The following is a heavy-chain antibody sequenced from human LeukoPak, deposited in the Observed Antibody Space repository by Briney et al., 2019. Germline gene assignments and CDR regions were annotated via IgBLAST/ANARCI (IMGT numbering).Heavy chain of an antibody. Sequence: GGSLRLSCAASGFTVISNYMSWVRQAPGKGLEWVSVIYSGGSTHYADSVKGRFTISRDNSKNTVHLQMNSLSAEDTAVYYCASQRGYSGYDTSYWGQGTLVTVSS. CDR3: ASQRGYSGYDTSY. J-gene: IGHJ4*02. CDR1: GFTVISNY. D-gene: IGHD5-12*01. V-gene: IGHV3-53*01. CDR2: IYSGGST.